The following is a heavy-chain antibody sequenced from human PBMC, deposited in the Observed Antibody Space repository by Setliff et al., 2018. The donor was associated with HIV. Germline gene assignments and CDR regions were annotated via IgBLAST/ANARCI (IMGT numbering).Heavy chain of an antibody. J-gene: IGHJ4*02. CDR3: ARFRGQKYYFDY. CDR1: GFTFSSYS. Sequence: PGGSLRLSCAASGFTFSSYSMNWVRQAPGKGLEWVSSISSSSSYIYYADSAKGRFTISRDNAKNSLYLQMNSLRAEDTAVYYCARFRGQKYYFDYWGQGTLVTVSS. CDR2: ISSSSSYI. V-gene: IGHV3-21*01.